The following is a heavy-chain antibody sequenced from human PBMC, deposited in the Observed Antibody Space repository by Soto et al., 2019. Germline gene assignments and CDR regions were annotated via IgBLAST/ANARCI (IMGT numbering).Heavy chain of an antibody. CDR2: ISSSGSTI. D-gene: IGHD3-3*01. V-gene: IGHV3-11*01. Sequence: PGGSLRLSCAASGFTFSDYYMSWIRQAPGKGLEWVSYISSSGSTIYYADSVKGRFTISRDNAKNSLYLQMNNLRAEDTAVYYCARDRAVLRFLEWLGTLGGMDVWGQGTTVTVSS. CDR1: GFTFSDYY. J-gene: IGHJ6*02. CDR3: ARDRAVLRFLEWLGTLGGMDV.